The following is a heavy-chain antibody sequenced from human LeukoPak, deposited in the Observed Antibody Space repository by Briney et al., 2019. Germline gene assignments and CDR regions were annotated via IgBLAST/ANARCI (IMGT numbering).Heavy chain of an antibody. CDR1: SFTFSSYN. CDR3: ARVLLPLYGMDV. J-gene: IGHJ6*02. CDR2: ISSNGSYI. D-gene: IGHD3-22*01. Sequence: PGGSLRLSCAASSFTFSSYNMNWVRQAPGKGLEWVSSISSNGSYIYYRDSVKGRFTISRDNSKNTLYLQMNSLRAEDTAVYYCARVLLPLYGMDVWGQGTTVIVSS. V-gene: IGHV3-21*01.